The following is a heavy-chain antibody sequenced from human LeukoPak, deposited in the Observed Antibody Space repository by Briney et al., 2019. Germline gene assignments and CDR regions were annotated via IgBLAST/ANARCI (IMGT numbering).Heavy chain of an antibody. J-gene: IGHJ6*03. V-gene: IGHV3-30*02. D-gene: IGHD1-14*01. CDR3: AKTGFQWGYYYYYMDV. CDR1: GSTFSDFG. CDR2: IRYDESTK. Sequence: GGSLRLSCAASGSTFSDFGMHWVRQAPGKGLEWVAFIRYDESTKYYADSVKGRFTISRDNSKNTLYLQMTSLRAEDTAVYSCAKTGFQWGYYYYYMDVWGKGTTVTVSS.